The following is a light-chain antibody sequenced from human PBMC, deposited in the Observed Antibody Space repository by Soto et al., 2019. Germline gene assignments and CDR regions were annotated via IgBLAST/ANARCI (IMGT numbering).Light chain of an antibody. CDR1: QDIRND. V-gene: IGKV1-17*01. CDR2: AAS. Sequence: IQMTQSPSSLSASVGDRVTITFLASQDIRNDLGWYQQKPGKAPKRLIYAASSLQSGVPSRFSGSGSGTEFILTISSLQPDDFATYYCQQYTNYPRTFGQGTKVDIK. J-gene: IGKJ1*01. CDR3: QQYTNYPRT.